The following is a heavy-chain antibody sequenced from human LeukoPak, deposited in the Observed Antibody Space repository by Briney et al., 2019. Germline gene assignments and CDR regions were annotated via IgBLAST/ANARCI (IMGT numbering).Heavy chain of an antibody. Sequence: GGSLRLSCAASGFTFSSYAMSWVRQAPGKGLEWVSAISGSGGSTYYADSVKGRFTISRDNSKNTLYLQMNSLRAEDTAVYYCAKDQTPGYCSSTSCWGGAFDIWGQGTMVTVSS. D-gene: IGHD2-2*01. CDR1: GFTFSSYA. CDR3: AKDQTPGYCSSTSCWGGAFDI. V-gene: IGHV3-23*01. J-gene: IGHJ3*02. CDR2: ISGSGGST.